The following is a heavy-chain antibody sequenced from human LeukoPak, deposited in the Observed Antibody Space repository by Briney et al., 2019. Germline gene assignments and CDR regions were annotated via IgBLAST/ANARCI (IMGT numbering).Heavy chain of an antibody. CDR2: ISYDGSNK. CDR3: AKDPAVSKDIVATIFGYFDY. CDR1: GFTFSSYA. Sequence: PGRSLRLSCAASGFTFSSYAMHWVRQAPGKGLEWVAVISYDGSNKYYADSVKGRFTISRDNSKNTLYLQMNSLRAEDTAVYYCAKDPAVSKDIVATIFGYFDYWGQGTLVTVSS. V-gene: IGHV3-30-3*01. D-gene: IGHD5-12*01. J-gene: IGHJ4*02.